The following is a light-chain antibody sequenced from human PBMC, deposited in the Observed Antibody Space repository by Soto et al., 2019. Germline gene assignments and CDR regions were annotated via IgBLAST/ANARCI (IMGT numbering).Light chain of an antibody. CDR1: QSISTW. CDR2: KAS. CDR3: QQYNTYPLT. Sequence: DIQMTQSPSTLSASVGDRVTITCRASQSISTWLAWYQQKPGKAPKLLIYKASSLEVGVPSRFSGSGSGTEFNITISSLQPDDFATYYCQQYNTYPLTFGGGTTVDIE. V-gene: IGKV1-5*03. J-gene: IGKJ4*01.